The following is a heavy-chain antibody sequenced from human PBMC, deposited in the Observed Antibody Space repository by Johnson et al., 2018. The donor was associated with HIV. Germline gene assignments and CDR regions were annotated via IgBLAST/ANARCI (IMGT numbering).Heavy chain of an antibody. CDR3: ARDPPYGGNPSAFDV. CDR2: IRYDGSNK. V-gene: IGHV3-30*02. CDR1: GFTFSSFG. J-gene: IGHJ3*01. D-gene: IGHD4-23*01. Sequence: QVLLVESGGGVVQPGGSLRLSCAASGFTFSSFGMHWVRQAPGKGLEWVAFIRYDGSNKYYADSVKGRFTISRDNSKDTLYLQMNSLRPEDTALYYCARDPPYGGNPSAFDVWGQGTMVTVSS.